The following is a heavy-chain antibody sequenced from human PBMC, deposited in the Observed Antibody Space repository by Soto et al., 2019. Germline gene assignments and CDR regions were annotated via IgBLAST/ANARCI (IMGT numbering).Heavy chain of an antibody. V-gene: IGHV2-5*02. CDR2: IYWDDDK. D-gene: IGHD3-3*01. J-gene: IGHJ4*02. CDR1: GFSLSTSGVG. CDR3: AHITYYDSWSGYSNFDY. Sequence: QITLKESGPTLVKPTQTLTLTCTFSGFSLSTSGVGVGWIRQPPGKALEWLALIYWDDDKRYSPSLKSRLTITKDTSKNQVVLTMTNMDPVDTATYYCAHITYYDSWSGYSNFDYWGQGTLVTVSS.